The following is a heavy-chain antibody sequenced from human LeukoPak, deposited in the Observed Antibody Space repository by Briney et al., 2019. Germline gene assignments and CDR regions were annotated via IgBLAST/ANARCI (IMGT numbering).Heavy chain of an antibody. CDR2: IKHDGSET. V-gene: IGHV3-7*02. Sequence: GGSLRLSCATSGFTFSRIWMSWVRQAPGKGLEWVANIKHDGSETNYVDSVKGRFTISRDNAKNSLHLQMNSLRVEDTAVYYCAKNGGPHGMDVWGQGTTVTVSS. CDR1: GFTFSRIW. CDR3: AKNGGPHGMDV. J-gene: IGHJ6*02. D-gene: IGHD3-16*01.